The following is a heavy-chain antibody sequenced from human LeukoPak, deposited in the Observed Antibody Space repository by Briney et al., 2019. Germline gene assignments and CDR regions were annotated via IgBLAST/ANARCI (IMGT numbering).Heavy chain of an antibody. CDR1: GFTFSHSW. CDR2: IKEDGSSQ. Sequence: PGGSLRLSCVASGFTFSHSWMTWVRQAPGKGLEWVGHIKEDGSSQNYADSVKGRFTISRDNAKNSLYVQMNSLRGEDTAIYYCARESYQPLSRGIDYWGQGTLVTVSS. CDR3: ARESYQPLSRGIDY. V-gene: IGHV3-7*01. J-gene: IGHJ4*02. D-gene: IGHD2-2*01.